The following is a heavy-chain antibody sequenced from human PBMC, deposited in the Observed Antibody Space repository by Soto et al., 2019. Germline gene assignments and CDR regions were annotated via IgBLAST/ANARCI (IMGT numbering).Heavy chain of an antibody. V-gene: IGHV4-4*02. CDR3: ASGNGHIWGNYDDTFDV. D-gene: IGHD3-16*01. CDR2: FSHTGIT. J-gene: IGHJ3*01. Sequence: PSKNMSITYADDDDSITSNNYWTTVGQHTRKKLECIGEFSHTGITKYNPSRASRASILVDISKNQISLKLRSVTAADTAVYYCASGNGHIWGNYDDTFDVWSQGTMVTVSS. CDR1: DDSITSNNY.